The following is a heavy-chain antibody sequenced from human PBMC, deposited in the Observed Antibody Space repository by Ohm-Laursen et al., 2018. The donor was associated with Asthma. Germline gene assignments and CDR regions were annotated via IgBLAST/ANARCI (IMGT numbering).Heavy chain of an antibody. CDR2: MSYRGGI. V-gene: IGHV4-61*01. CDR1: GASVGDSTWS. J-gene: IGHJ5*02. CDR3: ARLDWVQSMFDT. Sequence: TLSLTWAVSGASVGDSTWSWSWIRQPPGSELEFIAYMSYRGGINYNPSLQSRVTLSIDTSKNEVSLRLISVTAADTALYFCARLDWVQSMFDTWGQGNLVTVSS. D-gene: IGHD3-9*01.